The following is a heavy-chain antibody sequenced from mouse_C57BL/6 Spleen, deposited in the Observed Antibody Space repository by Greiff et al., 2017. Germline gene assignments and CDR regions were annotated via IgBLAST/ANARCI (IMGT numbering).Heavy chain of an antibody. CDR2: INPSNGGT. Sequence: QVQLQQPGTELVKPGASVKLSCKASGYTFTSYWMHWVKQRPGQCLEWIGNINPSNGGTNYNEKFKSKATLTVDKSSSTAYMQLSSLTSEDSAVYYCARWITTVVATRFYFDYWGQGTTLTVSS. CDR3: ARWITTVVATRFYFDY. CDR1: GYTFTSYW. J-gene: IGHJ2*01. V-gene: IGHV1-53*01. D-gene: IGHD1-1*01.